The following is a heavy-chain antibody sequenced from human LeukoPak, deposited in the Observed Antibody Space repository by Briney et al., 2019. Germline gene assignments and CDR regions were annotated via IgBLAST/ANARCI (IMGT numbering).Heavy chain of an antibody. CDR1: GGSINVFY. CDR2: IYTGGNT. J-gene: IGHJ4*02. V-gene: IGHV4-4*07. Sequence: SETLSLTCTVSGGSINVFYWSWIRQPAGKGLQWIGGIYTGGNTNYNPSLKSRVTMSVDTSKNQFSLKLTSVTAADTAVYYCASDSFYHSGGYFYYWDQGTPVTVSS. CDR3: ASDSFYHSGGYFYY. D-gene: IGHD3-22*01.